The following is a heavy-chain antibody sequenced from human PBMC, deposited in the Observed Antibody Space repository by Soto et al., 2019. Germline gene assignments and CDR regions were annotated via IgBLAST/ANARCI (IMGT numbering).Heavy chain of an antibody. CDR2: ISYDGSNK. J-gene: IGHJ4*02. Sequence: GGSLRLSCAASGFTFSSYGMHWVRQAPGKGLEWVAVISYDGSNKFYADSVKGRFTISRDNAKNSLYLQMNSLRAEDTAVYYCAKDTPYDYVWGSYRFDYWGQGTLVTVSS. D-gene: IGHD3-16*02. CDR1: GFTFSSYG. V-gene: IGHV3-30*18. CDR3: AKDTPYDYVWGSYRFDY.